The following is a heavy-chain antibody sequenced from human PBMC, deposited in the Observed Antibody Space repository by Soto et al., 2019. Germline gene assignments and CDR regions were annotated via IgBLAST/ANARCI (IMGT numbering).Heavy chain of an antibody. D-gene: IGHD6-6*01. V-gene: IGHV3-23*01. CDR3: ARAHPTYSSSYFAY. CDR1: GFTFSSYA. J-gene: IGHJ4*02. Sequence: GGSLRLSCAASGFTFSSYAMSWVRQAPGKGLEWVSTISGRGDDTYYTDSVKGRFTISRDNSKNTLYVHMNSLRAEDTAVYYCARAHPTYSSSYFAYGGKGTLVPVSS. CDR2: ISGRGDDT.